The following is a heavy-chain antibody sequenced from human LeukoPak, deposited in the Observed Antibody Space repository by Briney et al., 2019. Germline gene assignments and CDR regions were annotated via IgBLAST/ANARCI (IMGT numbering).Heavy chain of an antibody. CDR2: INPNSGGT. Sequence: ASVKVSCKASGYTFTGYYMHWVRQAPGQGLEWMGWINPNSGGTNYAQKFQGRVTMTRDTSISTAYMELSRLRSDDTAVYYCARREESSGWFREGDCAFDIWGQGTMVTVSS. V-gene: IGHV1-2*02. J-gene: IGHJ3*02. CDR3: ARREESSGWFREGDCAFDI. CDR1: GYTFTGYY. D-gene: IGHD6-19*01.